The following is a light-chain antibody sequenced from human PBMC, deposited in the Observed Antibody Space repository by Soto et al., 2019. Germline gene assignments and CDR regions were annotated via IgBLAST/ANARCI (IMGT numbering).Light chain of an antibody. Sequence: QSALTQPPSASGSPGQSVAISCTGTSSDVGGYNYVSWYQQHPGKAPKLMIYEVNKRPSGVPDRFSGSKSGNTASLTVSGLQAEDEADYYCCSYAGSSNVFGTGTKGTVL. V-gene: IGLV2-8*01. J-gene: IGLJ1*01. CDR1: SSDVGGYNY. CDR2: EVN. CDR3: CSYAGSSNV.